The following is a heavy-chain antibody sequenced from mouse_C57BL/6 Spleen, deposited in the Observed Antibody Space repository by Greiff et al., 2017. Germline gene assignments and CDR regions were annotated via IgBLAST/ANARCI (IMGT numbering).Heavy chain of an antibody. CDR3: ATITTVVAPLDFDV. CDR2: ISSGSSTI. D-gene: IGHD1-1*01. CDR1: GFTFSDYG. J-gene: IGHJ1*03. V-gene: IGHV5-17*01. Sequence: EVKVVESGGGLVKPGGSLKLSCAASGFTFSDYGMHWVRQAPEKGLEWVAYISSGSSTIYYADTVKGRFTISRDNAKNTLFLQMTSLRSEDTAMYYCATITTVVAPLDFDVWGTGTTVTVSS.